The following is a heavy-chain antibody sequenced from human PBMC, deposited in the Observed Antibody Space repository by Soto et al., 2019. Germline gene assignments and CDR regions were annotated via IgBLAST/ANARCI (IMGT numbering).Heavy chain of an antibody. CDR3: ARGPRVSSTGTGAH. Sequence: PGGSLRLSCAVSGFTFSAYWMHWVRQVPGKGLTWVSRISDDGFTATYADSVKGRFVISRDNAKNSLYLEMNTLRVDDSGLYYCARGPRVSSTGTGAHWGRGTLVTVSS. J-gene: IGHJ4*02. CDR1: GFTFSAYW. CDR2: ISDDGFTA. V-gene: IGHV3-74*01. D-gene: IGHD1-1*01.